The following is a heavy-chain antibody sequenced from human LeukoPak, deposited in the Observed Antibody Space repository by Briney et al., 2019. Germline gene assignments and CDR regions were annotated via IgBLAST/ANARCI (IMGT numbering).Heavy chain of an antibody. CDR1: GFTFSSYS. Sequence: PGGSLRLSCAASGFTFSSYSMNWVRQAPGKGLEWVSSISSSSSYIYYADSVKGRLTISRDNAKNSLYLQMNSLRAEDTAVYYCARFSGSSGYLGDYWGQGTLVTVSS. V-gene: IGHV3-21*01. CDR3: ARFSGSSGYLGDY. D-gene: IGHD3-22*01. CDR2: ISSSSSYI. J-gene: IGHJ4*02.